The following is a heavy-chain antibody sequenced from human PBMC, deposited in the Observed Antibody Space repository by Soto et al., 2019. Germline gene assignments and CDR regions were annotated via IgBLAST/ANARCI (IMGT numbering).Heavy chain of an antibody. V-gene: IGHV1-69*02. J-gene: IGHJ4*02. CDR1: GGTFRNYP. CDR2: IFPLTDIP. CDR3: ARGPLVVLNYFQS. Sequence: QVQLVQSGPEVKKPGSSVKVSCKASGGTFRNYPINWVRQAPGQGLEWMGSIFPLTDIPDYAQNFQARLTISADRSTSTAYMELNSVTSDDTAMYFCARGPLVVLNYFQSWGQGTLVTVSS.